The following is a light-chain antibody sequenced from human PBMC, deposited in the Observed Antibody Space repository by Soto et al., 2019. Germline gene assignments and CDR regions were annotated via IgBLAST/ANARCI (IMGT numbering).Light chain of an antibody. CDR2: RLS. CDR1: QSLLHSNGNTY. J-gene: IGKJ2*01. CDR3: MQATHWPPT. V-gene: IGKV2-30*02. Sequence: DVVMTQSPLSLPVTLGQPASISCRSSQSLLHSNGNTYLTWFRQRPGQSPRRLIYRLSKRDSGVPDRFSVSGSGTDFTLEIGRVESEDRGVYYCMQATHWPPTFGQGTTLEI.